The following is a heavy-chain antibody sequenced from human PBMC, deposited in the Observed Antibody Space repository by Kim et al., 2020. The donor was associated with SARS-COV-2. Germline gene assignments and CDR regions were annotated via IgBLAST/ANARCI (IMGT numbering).Heavy chain of an antibody. CDR1: GFTFSSYA. V-gene: IGHV3-30*04. CDR3: ARDLSSRYLGPFDY. CDR2: ISYDGSNK. J-gene: IGHJ4*02. Sequence: GGSLRLSCAASGFTFSSYAMHWVRQAPGKGLEWVAVISYDGSNKYYADSVKGRFTISRDNSKNTLYLQMNSLRAEDTAVYYCARDLSSRYLGPFDYWGQGTLVTVSS. D-gene: IGHD6-6*01.